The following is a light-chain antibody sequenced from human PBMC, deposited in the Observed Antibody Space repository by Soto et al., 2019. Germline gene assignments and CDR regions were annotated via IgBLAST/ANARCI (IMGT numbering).Light chain of an antibody. CDR2: GTS. CDR3: QQYNDWPLT. Sequence: EIVMTQSPVTLSVSPGERATLSCRASQNISRSLAWYQQKPGQGPSLLIYGTSTRAGGVPARFSGGGSGTEFTLTISSLQSEDFAVYYCQQYNDWPLTFGGGTKVEIK. V-gene: IGKV3-15*01. J-gene: IGKJ4*01. CDR1: QNISRS.